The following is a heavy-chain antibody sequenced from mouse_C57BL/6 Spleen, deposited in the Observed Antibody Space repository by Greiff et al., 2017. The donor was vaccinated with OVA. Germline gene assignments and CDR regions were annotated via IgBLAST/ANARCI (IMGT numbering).Heavy chain of an antibody. D-gene: IGHD1-1*01. CDR3: ARDGRGAMDY. Sequence: QVQLKQPGAELVRPGSSVKLSCKASGYTFTSYWMDWVKQRPGQGLEWIGNIYPSDSETHYNQKFKDKATLTVDKSSSTAYMQLSSLTSEDSAVYYCARDGRGAMDYWGQGTSVTVSS. CDR2: IYPSDSET. CDR1: GYTFTSYW. J-gene: IGHJ4*01. V-gene: IGHV1-61*01.